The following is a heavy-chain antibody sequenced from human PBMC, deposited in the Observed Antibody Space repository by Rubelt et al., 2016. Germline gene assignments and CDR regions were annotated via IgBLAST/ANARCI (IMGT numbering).Heavy chain of an antibody. D-gene: IGHD1-1*01. Sequence: VQLVQSGAEVKKPGASVKVSCKVSGYTLTELSMHWVRQAPGKGLEWMGRINPNSGGTNYAQKFQGRVTMTRDTSISTAYMELSRLRSDDTAVYYCARGVGTAFDPWGQGTLVTVSS. CDR1: GYTLTELS. CDR2: INPNSGGT. CDR3: ARGVGTAFDP. V-gene: IGHV1-2*06. J-gene: IGHJ5*02.